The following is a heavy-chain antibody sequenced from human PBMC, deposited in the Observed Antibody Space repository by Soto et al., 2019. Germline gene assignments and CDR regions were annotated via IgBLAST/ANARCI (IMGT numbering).Heavy chain of an antibody. CDR1: GFTFSSYA. D-gene: IGHD2-21*02. CDR2: ISGSGGTT. CDR3: ARNCGGDCYTSFDY. Sequence: EVQLLESGGGLVQPGGSLRLSCAASGFTFSSYAMSWVRQAPGRGLEWVSAISGSGGTTYYGDSGRGRFTVSRDNSRDTLYLQMNSRRADDTALYYCARNCGGDCYTSFDYWGQGTLVTVSS. V-gene: IGHV3-23*01. J-gene: IGHJ4*02.